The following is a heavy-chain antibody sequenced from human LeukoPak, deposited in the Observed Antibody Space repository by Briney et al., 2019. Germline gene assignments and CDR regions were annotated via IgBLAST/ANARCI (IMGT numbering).Heavy chain of an antibody. CDR1: GGSISSGSYY. V-gene: IGHV4-61*02. CDR3: AREGPPYYDILTGYSLFDY. J-gene: IGHJ4*02. CDR2: IYTSGST. Sequence: PSQTLSLTCTVSGGSISSGSYYWSWIRQPAGKGLEWIGRIYTSGSTNYHPSLKSRVTISVDTSKNQFSLKLSSVTAADTAVYYCAREGPPYYDILTGYSLFDYWGQGTLVTVSS. D-gene: IGHD3-9*01.